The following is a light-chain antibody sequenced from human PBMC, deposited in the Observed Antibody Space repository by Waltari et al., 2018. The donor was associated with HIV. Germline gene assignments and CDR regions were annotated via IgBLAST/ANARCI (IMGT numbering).Light chain of an antibody. CDR2: LAS. Sequence: DIQMTQSPSYLSASVGDRVTITCRASQGISNFFAWYQQKPGKAPRLLLSLASKLESGVPSRFSGSGSGTDYTLTISSLQPEDFATYYCQQYYNTPPWTFGQGTKVEIK. CDR3: QQYYNTPPWT. V-gene: IGKV1-NL1*01. J-gene: IGKJ1*01. CDR1: QGISNF.